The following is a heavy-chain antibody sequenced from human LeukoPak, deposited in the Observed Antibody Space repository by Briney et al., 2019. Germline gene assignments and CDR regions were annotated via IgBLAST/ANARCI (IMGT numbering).Heavy chain of an antibody. CDR2: IYSGGST. CDR1: GFTVSSND. Sequence: GGSLRLSCAASGFTVSSNDMSWVRQAPGKGLDWVSVIYSGGSTYYADSVKGRFTISRDNSKNTLYLQMNSLRAEDTAVYYCARDSGDHIFDYWGQGTLVTVSS. V-gene: IGHV3-53*01. CDR3: ARDSGDHIFDY. J-gene: IGHJ4*02. D-gene: IGHD3-10*01.